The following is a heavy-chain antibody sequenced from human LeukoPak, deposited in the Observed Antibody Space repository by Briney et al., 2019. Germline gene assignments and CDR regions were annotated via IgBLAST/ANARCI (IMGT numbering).Heavy chain of an antibody. CDR1: GYTLTSYD. J-gene: IGHJ4*02. CDR3: PTGVLWFGEVISDY. V-gene: IGHV1-8*02. Sequence: ASVKVSCKASGYTLTSYDINWVRQATGQGLEWMGWMNPNSGNTGYAQKFQGRVTMTRDTSTSTVYMEPGSLRSEDTAVYYCPTGVLWFGEVISDYWGQGTLVTVSS. CDR2: MNPNSGNT. D-gene: IGHD3-10*01.